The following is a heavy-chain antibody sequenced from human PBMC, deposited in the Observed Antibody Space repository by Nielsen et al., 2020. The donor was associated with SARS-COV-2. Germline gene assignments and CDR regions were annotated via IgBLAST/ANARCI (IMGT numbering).Heavy chain of an antibody. CDR3: AGNYDYVWGSYRYPVAGAFDI. V-gene: IGHV3-11*03. CDR2: ISSSSSYT. J-gene: IGHJ3*02. Sequence: GESLKISCAASGFTFSDYYMSWIRQAPGKGLEWVSYISSSSSYTNYADSVKGRFTISRDNAKNSLYLQMNSLRAEDTAVYYCAGNYDYVWGSYRYPVAGAFDIWDQGTMVTVSS. CDR1: GFTFSDYY. D-gene: IGHD3-16*02.